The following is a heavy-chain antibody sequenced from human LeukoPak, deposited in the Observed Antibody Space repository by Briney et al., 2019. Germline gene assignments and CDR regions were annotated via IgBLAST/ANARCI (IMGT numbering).Heavy chain of an antibody. Sequence: GGSLRLSCAASGFTFSSYAMSWVRQAPGKGLEWGSAISGSGGSTYYADSVKGRFTISRDNSKNTLYLQMNSLRAEDTAVYYCAKQWLGGTPYYYYYYMDVWGKGTTVTVSS. J-gene: IGHJ6*03. V-gene: IGHV3-23*01. CDR1: GFTFSSYA. CDR2: ISGSGGST. CDR3: AKQWLGGTPYYYYYYMDV. D-gene: IGHD5-12*01.